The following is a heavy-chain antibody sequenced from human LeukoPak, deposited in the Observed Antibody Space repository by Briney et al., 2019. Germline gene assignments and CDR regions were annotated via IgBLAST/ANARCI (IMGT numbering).Heavy chain of an antibody. CDR1: GFTFSSYG. Sequence: QPGGSLRLSCTASGFTFSSYGIHWVRQAPGKGLEWVAVISYHGSNKYYADSVKGRFTISRDNSKNTLYLQMNSLRAEDTAVYYCAKEQLTYYDILTGYSDAFDIWGQGTMVAVSS. J-gene: IGHJ3*02. CDR3: AKEQLTYYDILTGYSDAFDI. CDR2: ISYHGSNK. V-gene: IGHV3-30*18. D-gene: IGHD3-9*01.